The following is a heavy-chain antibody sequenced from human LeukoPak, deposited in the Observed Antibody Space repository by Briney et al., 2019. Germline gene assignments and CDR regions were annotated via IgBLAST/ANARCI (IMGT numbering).Heavy chain of an antibody. Sequence: GGSLRLSCAASGFTFTDYAMNWVRQAPGKGLEWVSGISYGGDNTYYADSVKGRSTISRDNPRNTLNLALNSLRAEDTAVYYCAKDPHPYGDSVGGYHFDYWGQGTLVTVSS. D-gene: IGHD4-17*01. J-gene: IGHJ4*02. CDR2: ISYGGDNT. CDR3: AKDPHPYGDSVGGYHFDY. V-gene: IGHV3-23*01. CDR1: GFTFTDYA.